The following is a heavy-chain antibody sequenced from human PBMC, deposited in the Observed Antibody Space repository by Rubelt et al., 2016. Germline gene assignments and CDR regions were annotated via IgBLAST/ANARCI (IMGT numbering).Heavy chain of an antibody. D-gene: IGHD2-2*02. CDR1: GGSFSGYY. J-gene: IGHJ5*02. CDR3: ASEVCSSTSCYSP. Sequence: QVQLQQWGAGLLKPSETLSLTCAVYGGSFSGYYWSWIRQPPGKGLEWIGEINNSGSTNYNPSLKSGVTISVDTSKNQFSLKLSSVTAADTAVYYCASEVCSSTSCYSPWGQGTLVTVSS. V-gene: IGHV4-34*01. CDR2: INNSGST.